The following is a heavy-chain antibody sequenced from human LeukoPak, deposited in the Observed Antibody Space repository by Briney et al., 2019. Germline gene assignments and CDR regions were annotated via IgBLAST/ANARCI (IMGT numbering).Heavy chain of an antibody. Sequence: ASVKVPCKASGYTFTSYYMHWVRQAPGQGLEWMGIINPSGGSTNYAQKFQGRVTMTRDTSTSTVYMELSSLRSEDTAVYYCARACEYCGAPKGLYYYYGMDVWGQGTTVTVSS. CDR3: ARACEYCGAPKGLYYYYGMDV. D-gene: IGHD2-21*01. CDR2: INPSGGST. CDR1: GYTFTSYY. J-gene: IGHJ6*02. V-gene: IGHV1-46*01.